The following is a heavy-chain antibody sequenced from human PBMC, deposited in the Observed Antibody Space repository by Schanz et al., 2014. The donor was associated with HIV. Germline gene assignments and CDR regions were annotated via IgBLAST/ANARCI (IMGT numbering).Heavy chain of an antibody. V-gene: IGHV3-30*18. CDR1: GFSFDTFG. D-gene: IGHD3-22*01. J-gene: IGHJ6*02. Sequence: ESGGGVVQPGRSLRLSCAGSGFSFDTFGIHWVRQAPGKGLEWLAVISYDGRNKYYAASVKGRFTISRDNSKNTLYLQVKSLRAEDTAVYFCAKDGNLYDSRYRGKGNYYHYYGMDVWGQGTTVTVS. CDR2: ISYDGRNK. CDR3: AKDGNLYDSRYRGKGNYYHYYGMDV.